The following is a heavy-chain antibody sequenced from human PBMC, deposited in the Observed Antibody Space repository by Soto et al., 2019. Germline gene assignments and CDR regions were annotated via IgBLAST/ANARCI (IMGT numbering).Heavy chain of an antibody. CDR2: ISYDGSNK. V-gene: IGHV3-30*18. Sequence: QVQLVESGGGVVQPGRSLRLSCAASGFTFSSYGMHWVRQAPGKGLAWLAVISYDGSNKYYADSVKGRFTISRDNSKNTLYLQMNSLRAEDTAVYYCAKDGDSSSSAYYYYGMDVWGQGTTVTVSS. J-gene: IGHJ6*02. CDR3: AKDGDSSSSAYYYYGMDV. CDR1: GFTFSSYG. D-gene: IGHD6-6*01.